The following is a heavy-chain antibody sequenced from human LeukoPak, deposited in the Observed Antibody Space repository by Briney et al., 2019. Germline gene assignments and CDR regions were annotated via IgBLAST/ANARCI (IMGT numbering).Heavy chain of an antibody. Sequence: GGSLRLSCAASGFTFSSYWMSWVRQAPGKGLEWVANIKQDGSEKHYVDSVKGRFTISRDNAKNTLYLQMNSLRAEDTALYYCARVARGDYYYYYMDVWGKGTTVTVSS. CDR3: ARVARGDYYYYYMDV. D-gene: IGHD3-10*01. CDR2: IKQDGSEK. J-gene: IGHJ6*03. CDR1: GFTFSSYW. V-gene: IGHV3-7*01.